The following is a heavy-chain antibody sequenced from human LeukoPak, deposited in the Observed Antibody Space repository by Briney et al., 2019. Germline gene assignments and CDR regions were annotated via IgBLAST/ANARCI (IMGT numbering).Heavy chain of an antibody. CDR2: TYHSGST. J-gene: IGHJ4*02. V-gene: IGHV4-38-2*01. D-gene: IGHD3-9*01. Sequence: SETLSLTCAVSGYSISSGYYWGWIRQPPGKGLEWIGSTYHSGSTYYNPSLKSRVTISVDTSKNQFSLKLSSVTAADTAVYYCARVGRYFDWLSLDYWGQGTLVTVSS. CDR3: ARVGRYFDWLSLDY. CDR1: GYSISSGYY.